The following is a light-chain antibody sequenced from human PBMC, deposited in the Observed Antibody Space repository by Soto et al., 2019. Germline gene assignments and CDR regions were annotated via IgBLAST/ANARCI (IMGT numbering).Light chain of an antibody. J-gene: IGKJ2*01. V-gene: IGKV1-39*01. CDR1: QSISSY. Sequence: DIQMTQSPSSLSASVGDRVTITCRASQSISSYLNWYQQKPGKAPKLLIYAASSLQSGVPSRFSGCGSGTDFTLTISSLQPEDFATYYCQQCYSTPHTFGQGTKLEIK. CDR2: AAS. CDR3: QQCYSTPHT.